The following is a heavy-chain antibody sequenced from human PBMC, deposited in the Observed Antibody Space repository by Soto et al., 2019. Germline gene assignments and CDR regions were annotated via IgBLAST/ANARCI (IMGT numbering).Heavy chain of an antibody. V-gene: IGHV3-33*01. Sequence: GALRLSCAASGFTFSSYGMRWVRQAPGKGLEWVAVIWYDGSNKYYADSVKGRFTISRDNSKNTLYLQMNSLRAEDTAVYYCARDPYDILTPNPPFSFDYWGQGTLVTVSS. CDR2: IWYDGSNK. CDR3: ARDPYDILTPNPPFSFDY. D-gene: IGHD3-9*01. J-gene: IGHJ4*02. CDR1: GFTFSSYG.